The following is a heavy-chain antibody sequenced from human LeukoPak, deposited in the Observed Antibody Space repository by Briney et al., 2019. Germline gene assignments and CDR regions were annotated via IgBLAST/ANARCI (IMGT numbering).Heavy chain of an antibody. CDR1: GFSFSDYY. Sequence: GGSLRLSCVASGFSFSDYYMSWIRQAPGKGLEWVSYISSSGSHTNYADSVTGRFTISRNNAKKSLHLQMNSLRAEDTAAYYCARHPDGSLSLDYWGQGTLVTVSS. J-gene: IGHJ4*02. CDR3: ARHPDGSLSLDY. V-gene: IGHV3-11*03. D-gene: IGHD1-26*01. CDR2: ISSSGSHT.